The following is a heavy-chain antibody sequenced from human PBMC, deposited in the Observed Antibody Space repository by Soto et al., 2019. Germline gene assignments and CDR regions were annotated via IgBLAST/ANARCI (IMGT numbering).Heavy chain of an antibody. D-gene: IGHD1-26*01. J-gene: IGHJ4*02. Sequence: AGTLSLTCDVSGGSIRISSYYWAWIRQPKGKGMEWNSSMNYSRSTYYNPSHMSRVTMSVEKTKKQFYLRLNSVTAAGTAVYYCARLTIVGATPYDFDYWGQGILVTVSS. CDR1: GGSIRISSYY. V-gene: IGHV4-39*01. CDR2: MNYSRST. CDR3: ARLTIVGATPYDFDY.